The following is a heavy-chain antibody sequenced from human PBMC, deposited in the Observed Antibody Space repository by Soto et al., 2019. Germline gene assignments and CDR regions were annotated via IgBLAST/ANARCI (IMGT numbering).Heavy chain of an antibody. V-gene: IGHV4-30-4*01. J-gene: IGHJ1*01. CDR1: GGSVSSGDIY. Sequence: PSETLSLTCTVSGGSVSSGDIYWSWIRQPPGKGLEWIGYMYHNGITYYNPSLKGRVNISVDTSKNQYSLRLSSVTAADTAVYYCARGYCSSTSCHGPPFLQHFGQGTLVTVCS. D-gene: IGHD2-2*01. CDR3: ARGYCSSTSCHGPPFLQH. CDR2: MYHNGIT.